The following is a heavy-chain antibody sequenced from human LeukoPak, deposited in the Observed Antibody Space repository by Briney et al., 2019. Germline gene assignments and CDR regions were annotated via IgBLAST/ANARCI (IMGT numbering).Heavy chain of an antibody. D-gene: IGHD3-10*01. CDR1: GFTFDDYA. Sequence: GRSLRLSCAASGFTFDDYAMHWVRQAPGKGLEWVSGISWNSGSIGYADSVKGRFTISRDNAKNSLYLQMNSLRAEDTALYYCAKDTGSGYYGSGSYGWNPFDPWGQGTLVTVSS. V-gene: IGHV3-9*01. CDR3: AKDTGSGYYGSGSYGWNPFDP. CDR2: ISWNSGSI. J-gene: IGHJ5*02.